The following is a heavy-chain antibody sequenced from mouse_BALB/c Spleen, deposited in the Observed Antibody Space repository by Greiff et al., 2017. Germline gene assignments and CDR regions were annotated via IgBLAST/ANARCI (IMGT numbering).Heavy chain of an antibody. Sequence: EVKLVESGGGLVQPGGSRKLSCAASGFTFSSFGMHWVRQAPEKGLEWVAYISSGSSTIYYADTVKGRFTISRDNPKNTLFLQMTSLRSEDTAMYYCARSGDGYYVAWFAYWGQGTLVTVSA. CDR3: ARSGDGYYVAWFAY. V-gene: IGHV5-17*02. CDR2: ISSGSSTI. CDR1: GFTFSSFG. J-gene: IGHJ3*01. D-gene: IGHD2-3*01.